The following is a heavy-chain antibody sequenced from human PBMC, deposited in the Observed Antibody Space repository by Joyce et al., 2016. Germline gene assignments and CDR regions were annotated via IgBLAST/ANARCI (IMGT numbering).Heavy chain of an antibody. Sequence: EVQLVESGGGLVQPGRSLRLSCAASGFTFDDYAMHWVRQAPGKGLEWVSGISWNSGSVVYADSVKGRFTIARDNAKNSLYLQMNSLRAEDTALYYCAKDMRRHSSRRTLFDYWGQGTLVIVSS. CDR1: GFTFDDYA. CDR3: AKDMRRHSSRRTLFDY. J-gene: IGHJ4*02. D-gene: IGHD6-19*01. V-gene: IGHV3-9*01. CDR2: ISWNSGSV.